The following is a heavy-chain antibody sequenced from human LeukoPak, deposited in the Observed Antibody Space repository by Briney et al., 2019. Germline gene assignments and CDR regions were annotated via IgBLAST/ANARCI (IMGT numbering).Heavy chain of an antibody. V-gene: IGHV4-39*07. Sequence: SETLSLTCTVSGGSISSSSYYWGWIRQPPGKGLEWIGSIYYSGSTYYNPSLKSQVTISVDTSKNQFSLKLSSVTAADTAVYYCARDWDYSTKSPYFFDYWGQGTLVTVSS. CDR1: GGSISSSSYY. CDR2: IYYSGST. D-gene: IGHD4-11*01. CDR3: ARDWDYSTKSPYFFDY. J-gene: IGHJ4*02.